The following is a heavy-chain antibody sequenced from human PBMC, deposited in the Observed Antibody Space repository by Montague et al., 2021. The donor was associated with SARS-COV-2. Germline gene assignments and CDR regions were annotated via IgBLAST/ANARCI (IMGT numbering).Heavy chain of an antibody. J-gene: IGHJ4*02. D-gene: IGHD2-21*02. CDR2: IYHSGNT. Sequence: SETLSLTCTVPGGFISSSYWSWIRQPPGKGLEWIGYIYHSGNTNYNPSLKSRVTISIDTSMNQFSLSLSSMTAADTAVYFCARELLPPRTARKTDSSGLDFWGQGTLVTVSS. CDR1: GGFISSSY. V-gene: IGHV4-59*01. CDR3: ARELLPPRTARKTDSSGLDF.